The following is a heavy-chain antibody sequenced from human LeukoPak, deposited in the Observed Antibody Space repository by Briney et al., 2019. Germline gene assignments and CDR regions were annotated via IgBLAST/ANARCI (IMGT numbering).Heavy chain of an antibody. D-gene: IGHD3-16*01. V-gene: IGHV3-21*01. CDR3: ARDQRLGAFDI. J-gene: IGHJ3*02. CDR2: ISSSSSYI. CDR1: GFTFSSYS. Sequence: GGSLRLSCAASGFTFSSYSMNWVRQAPGKGLEWVSSISSSSSYIYYADSVKGRFTTSRDNAKNPLYLQMNSLRAEDTAVYCCARDQRLGAFDIWGQGTMVTVSS.